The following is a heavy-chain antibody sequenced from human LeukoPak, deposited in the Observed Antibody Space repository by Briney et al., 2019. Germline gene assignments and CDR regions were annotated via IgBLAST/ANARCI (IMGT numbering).Heavy chain of an antibody. CDR3: PRVIMRAYSSGNLGH. J-gene: IGHJ4*02. V-gene: IGHV1-8*03. CDR1: GYTFTSYD. D-gene: IGHD6-19*01. CDR2: MNPNSGNT. Sequence: ASVKVSCTASGYTFTSYDISWVRQAPGQGLEWMGWMNPNSGNTGYAQKFQGRVTITRNTSISTAYMELSSLKAEDTAVYYSPRVIMRAYSSGNLGHWGQGTLVTVSS.